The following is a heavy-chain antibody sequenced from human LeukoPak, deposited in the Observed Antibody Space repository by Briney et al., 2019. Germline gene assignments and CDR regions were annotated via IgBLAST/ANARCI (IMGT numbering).Heavy chain of an antibody. D-gene: IGHD3-3*01. CDR1: GFTFSSYG. CDR2: IWYDGSNK. Sequence: GGSLRLSCAASGFTFSSYGMHWVRQAPGKGLEGVAVIWYDGSNKYYADSVKGRFTISRDNSKNTLYLQRNSLRAEDTAVYYCARDGSYDFWSGYPFVQNWFDPWGQGTLVTVSS. CDR3: ARDGSYDFWSGYPFVQNWFDP. J-gene: IGHJ5*02. V-gene: IGHV3-33*01.